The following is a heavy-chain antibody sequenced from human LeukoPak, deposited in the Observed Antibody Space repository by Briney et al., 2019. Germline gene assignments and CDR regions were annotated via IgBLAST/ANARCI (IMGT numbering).Heavy chain of an antibody. Sequence: ASVKVSCKASGYTFTSYGISWVRQAPGQGLEWMGWISAYNGNTNYAQKLQGRVTMTTDTSTSTAYMELSSLRSEDTAVYYCARGWSYYDILTGYSTFDYWGQGTLVTVSS. CDR1: GYTFTSYG. V-gene: IGHV1-18*01. CDR2: ISAYNGNT. CDR3: ARGWSYYDILTGYSTFDY. J-gene: IGHJ4*02. D-gene: IGHD3-9*01.